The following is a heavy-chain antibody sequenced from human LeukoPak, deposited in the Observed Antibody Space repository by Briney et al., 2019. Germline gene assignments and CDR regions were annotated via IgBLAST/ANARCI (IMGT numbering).Heavy chain of an antibody. V-gene: IGHV3-30*03. CDR2: IGSDGSNK. D-gene: IGHD6-25*01. Sequence: GGSLRLSCAVSGFTLSSYGMHWVRQAPGKGLEWVAVIGSDGSNKYYADSVTGRFTVSRDDSKNTLYLQMNSLRDEDTAVYYCTIQGSGWTPSDYWGQGTLVTVSS. CDR1: GFTLSSYG. CDR3: TIQGSGWTPSDY. J-gene: IGHJ4*02.